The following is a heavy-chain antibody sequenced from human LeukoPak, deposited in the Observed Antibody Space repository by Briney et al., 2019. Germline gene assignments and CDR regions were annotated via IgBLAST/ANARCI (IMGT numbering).Heavy chain of an antibody. D-gene: IGHD3-16*02. V-gene: IGHV3-11*01. J-gene: IGHJ4*02. CDR2: ISSSGSTI. Sequence: AGGSLRLSCAASGFTFSDYYMSWIRQAPGKGLEWVSYISSSGSTIYYADSVKGRFTISRDNAKNSLYLQMNSLRAEDTAVYYCARSAYDYVWGSYRYTGVFDYWGQGTLVTVSS. CDR1: GFTFSDYY. CDR3: ARSAYDYVWGSYRYTGVFDY.